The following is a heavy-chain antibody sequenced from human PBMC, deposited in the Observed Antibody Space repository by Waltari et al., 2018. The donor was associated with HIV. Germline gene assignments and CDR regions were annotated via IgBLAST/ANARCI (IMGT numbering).Heavy chain of an antibody. CDR2: SYSGGST. Sequence: EVQLVESGGGLIQPGGSLRLSCAASGFTVSSNYINWVRQAPGKGREWVSASYSGGSTYYADSVKGRFTISRDNSRNTLYLQMNSLRAEDTAVYYCAKASGIVNGANSRYWYFDLWGRGTLVTVSS. D-gene: IGHD4-17*01. CDR3: AKASGIVNGANSRYWYFDL. J-gene: IGHJ2*01. CDR1: GFTVSSNY. V-gene: IGHV3-53*01.